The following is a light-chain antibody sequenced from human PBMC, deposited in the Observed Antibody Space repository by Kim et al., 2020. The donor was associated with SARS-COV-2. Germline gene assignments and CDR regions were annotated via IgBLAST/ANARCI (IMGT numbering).Light chain of an antibody. CDR2: AAS. J-gene: IGKJ1*01. V-gene: IGKV1-27*01. CDR3: QKCNSAPWT. CDR1: QDITNS. Sequence: DIQMTQSPSSLSASVGDRVTITCRASQDITNSLAWYQQKPGKVPQVLIYAASALQSGVPSRFSGSGSGTDFTLTISSLQPEDVATYYCQKCNSAPWTFGQGTKVDIK.